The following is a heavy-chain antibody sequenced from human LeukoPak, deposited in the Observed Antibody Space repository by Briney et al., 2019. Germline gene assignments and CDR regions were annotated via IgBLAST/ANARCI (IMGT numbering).Heavy chain of an antibody. D-gene: IGHD3-22*01. V-gene: IGHV3-23*01. Sequence: HPGESVRLSCAASGFTFSSYVMTWVRQAPGKGLEWVSSVSGGGDSTYYADSVKGRFTISRDNSKSTLYLQMNSLRDGDTAVYYCAKCLLRGYYDTSGYYFFDDWGQGALVAVSS. CDR3: AKCLLRGYYDTSGYYFFDD. J-gene: IGHJ4*02. CDR2: VSGGGDST. CDR1: GFTFSSYV.